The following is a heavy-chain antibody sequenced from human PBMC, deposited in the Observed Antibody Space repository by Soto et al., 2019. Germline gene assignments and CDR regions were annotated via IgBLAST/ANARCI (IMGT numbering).Heavy chain of an antibody. CDR1: GFTFSSYD. CDR3: ARVYPPVERYFDWSQKTSQTPHWYFDL. J-gene: IGHJ2*01. V-gene: IGHV3-13*01. D-gene: IGHD3-9*01. Sequence: EVQLVESGGGLVQPGGSLRLSCAASGFTFSSYDMHWVRQATGKGLEWVSAIGTAGDTYYPGSVKGRFTISRENAKNSLYLQMNSLRAEDTAVYYCARVYPPVERYFDWSQKTSQTPHWYFDLWGRGTLVTVSS. CDR2: IGTAGDT.